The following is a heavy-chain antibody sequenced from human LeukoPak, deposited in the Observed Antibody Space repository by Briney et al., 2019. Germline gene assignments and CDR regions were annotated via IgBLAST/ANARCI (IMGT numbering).Heavy chain of an antibody. V-gene: IGHV3-48*03. D-gene: IGHD6-13*01. J-gene: IGHJ4*02. Sequence: GGCLRLSCAAFGFTFSSYEMNWDRQAPGKGLEWVSYISSSDSLIYDADSVKGRFTISRDNAKNSLYLQMNSLRVEDTAVYYCARERGAAAGFLDHWAQETVLTVSS. CDR2: ISSSDSLI. CDR3: ARERGAAAGFLDH. CDR1: GFTFSSYE.